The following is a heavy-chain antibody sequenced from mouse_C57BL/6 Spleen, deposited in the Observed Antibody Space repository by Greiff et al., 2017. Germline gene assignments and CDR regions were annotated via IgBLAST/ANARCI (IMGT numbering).Heavy chain of an antibody. CDR1: GYTFTSYW. Sequence: VQLQQSGTVLTRPGASVKMSCTTSGYTFTSYWMHWVKQRPGPGLEWIGAISPGKSATSYNQKFKGKAKLTAVTSASTAYMELSSLTNEDSAVYYCTRYNNGSSYDYFDYWGQGTTLTVSS. CDR3: TRYNNGSSYDYFDY. V-gene: IGHV1-5*01. CDR2: ISPGKSAT. J-gene: IGHJ2*01. D-gene: IGHD1-1*01.